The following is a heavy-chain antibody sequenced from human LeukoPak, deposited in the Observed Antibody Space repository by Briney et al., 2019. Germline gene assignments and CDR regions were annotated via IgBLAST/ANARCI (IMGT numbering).Heavy chain of an antibody. V-gene: IGHV1-2*02. CDR2: INPNSGGT. J-gene: IGHJ5*02. D-gene: IGHD3-22*01. CDR3: ARVGTTMILNWFDP. CDR1: GYTFTGYY. Sequence: ASVKVSCKASGYTFTGYYMHWVRQAPGQGLEWMGWINPNSGGTNYAQKFQGRVTMTRDTSISTAYMELSRLRSDDTAVYYCARVGTTMILNWFDPWGQGTLVTVSS.